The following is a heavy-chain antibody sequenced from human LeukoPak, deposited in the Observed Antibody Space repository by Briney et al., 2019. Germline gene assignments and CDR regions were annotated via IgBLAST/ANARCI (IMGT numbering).Heavy chain of an antibody. V-gene: IGHV3-66*01. Sequence: GGSLRLSCAASGFTVSSNYMSWVRQAPGKGLEWVSVIYSGGSTYYADSVKGRFTISRDNSKNTLYLQMNSLRAEDTAVYYCARDLGTMIVVVWGQGTLVTVSS. CDR1: GFTVSSNY. CDR3: ARDLGTMIVVV. J-gene: IGHJ4*02. CDR2: IYSGGST. D-gene: IGHD3-22*01.